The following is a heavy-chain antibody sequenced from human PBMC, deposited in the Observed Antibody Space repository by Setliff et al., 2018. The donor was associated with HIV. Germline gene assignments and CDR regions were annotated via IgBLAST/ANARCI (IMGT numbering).Heavy chain of an antibody. CDR1: GGSISSGSYY. J-gene: IGHJ4*02. CDR2: IYTSEST. V-gene: IGHV4-61*09. D-gene: IGHD1-26*01. Sequence: TSETLSLTCTVSGGSISSGSYYWSWIRQPAGKGLEWIGHIYTSESTNYNPSHKSRVTISVDTSKNQFSLKLSSVTAADTAVYYCAGGALQDGTGSYYEGFDYWGQGTLVTVSS. CDR3: AGGALQDGTGSYYEGFDY.